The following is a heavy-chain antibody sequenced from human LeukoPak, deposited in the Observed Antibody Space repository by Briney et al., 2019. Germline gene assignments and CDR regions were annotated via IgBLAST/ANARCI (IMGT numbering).Heavy chain of an antibody. D-gene: IGHD2-15*01. CDR1: GFTFSSYA. Sequence: GGSLRLSCAASGFTFSSYAMSWVRQASGKGLEWVGRIRSKANSYATAYAASVKGRFTISRDDSKNTAYLQMNSLKTEDTAVYYCSVNYCSGGSCYMLWGQGTLVTVSS. CDR3: SVNYCSGGSCYML. CDR2: IRSKANSYAT. J-gene: IGHJ4*02. V-gene: IGHV3-73*01.